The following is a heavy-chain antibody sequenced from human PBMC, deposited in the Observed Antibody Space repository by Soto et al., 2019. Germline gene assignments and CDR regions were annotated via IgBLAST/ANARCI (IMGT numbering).Heavy chain of an antibody. J-gene: IGHJ3*02. CDR1: GGSISSYY. CDR3: ARKTPREQLVRAFDI. V-gene: IGHV4-59*01. D-gene: IGHD6-13*01. CDR2: IYYSGST. Sequence: SETLSLTCTVSGGSISSYYWSWIRQPPGKGLEWIGYIYYSGSTNYNPSLKSRVTISVDTSKNQFSLKLSSVTAADTDVYYWARKTPREQLVRAFDIGGQGTMVNVS.